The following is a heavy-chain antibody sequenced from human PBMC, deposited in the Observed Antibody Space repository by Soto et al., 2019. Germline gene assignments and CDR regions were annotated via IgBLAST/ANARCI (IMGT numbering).Heavy chain of an antibody. J-gene: IGHJ6*02. Sequence: EVQLLESGGGLVQPGGSLRLCCAASGFTFSSYAMSWVRQAPGKGLEWVSAISGSGGSTYYADAVKGRFTISRDNSKNTLYLQMNSLRAEDTAVYYCAKDVVVPAATYYYYYYGIDVWGQGTTVTVSS. CDR2: ISGSGGST. CDR1: GFTFSSYA. D-gene: IGHD2-2*01. CDR3: AKDVVVPAATYYYYYYGIDV. V-gene: IGHV3-23*01.